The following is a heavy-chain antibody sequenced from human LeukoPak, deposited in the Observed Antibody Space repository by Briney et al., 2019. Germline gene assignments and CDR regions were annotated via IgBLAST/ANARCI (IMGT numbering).Heavy chain of an antibody. V-gene: IGHV4-30-4*01. CDR3: ARTADLWFGANLPFDY. J-gene: IGHJ4*02. Sequence: SETPSLTCTVSGGSISSGDYYWSWIRQPPGKGLEWIGYIYYSGSTYYNPSLKSRVTISVDTSKNQFSLKLSSVTAADTAVYYCARTADLWFGANLPFDYWGQGTLVTVSS. CDR2: IYYSGST. D-gene: IGHD3-10*01. CDR1: GGSISSGDYY.